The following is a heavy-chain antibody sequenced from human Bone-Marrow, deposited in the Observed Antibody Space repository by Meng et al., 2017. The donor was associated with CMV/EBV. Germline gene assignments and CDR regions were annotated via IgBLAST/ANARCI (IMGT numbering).Heavy chain of an antibody. Sequence: SETLSLTCTVSGASVRSGGHYWSWIRQPPGKGLEWIGYLYNSGNTYYNPSLKSRVTISGDTSKNQFSLRLTSVTAADTAVYYCARYCSSTSCYTRRGSFAYWGQGHRVNGAS. J-gene: IGHJ4*02. CDR2: LYNSGNT. V-gene: IGHV4-61*08. CDR1: GASVRSGGHY. CDR3: ARYCSSTSCYTRRGSFAY. D-gene: IGHD2-2*02.